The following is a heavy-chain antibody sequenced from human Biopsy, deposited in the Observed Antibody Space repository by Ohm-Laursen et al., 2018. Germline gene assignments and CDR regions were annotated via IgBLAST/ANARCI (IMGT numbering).Heavy chain of an antibody. CDR1: GGPIDSYY. V-gene: IGHV4-59*12. D-gene: IGHD5-24*01. CDR3: ASAGYNPDWNFDL. Sequence: TLSLTCTVSGGPIDSYYWSWIRQPPGKALEWIGYIYFTGRTSYNPSLKSRVTMSVNTSKKQFSLRLNSATAADTAVYYCASAGYNPDWNFDLWGRGTRVTVSS. J-gene: IGHJ2*01. CDR2: IYFTGRT.